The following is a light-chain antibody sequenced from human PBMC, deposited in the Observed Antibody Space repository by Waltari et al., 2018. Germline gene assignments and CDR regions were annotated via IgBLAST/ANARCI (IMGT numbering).Light chain of an antibody. V-gene: IGKV3D-15*01. CDR3: HQYTNWPWT. Sequence: EIVMTQSPDIVSVSPGERITLSCRASQSVAGNLAWYQQKPGQAPRLLVHGVSIRASGIPARFSGSASGTEFTLTISGLQSEDCAVYHCHQYTNWPWTYGQGTKVEIK. CDR2: GVS. J-gene: IGKJ1*01. CDR1: QSVAGN.